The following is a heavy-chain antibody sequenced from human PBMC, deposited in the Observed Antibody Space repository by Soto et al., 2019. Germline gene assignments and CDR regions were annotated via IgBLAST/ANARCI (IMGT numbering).Heavy chain of an antibody. CDR3: LKDKATRYYGMDV. V-gene: IGHV3-9*01. D-gene: IGHD2-15*01. J-gene: IGHJ6*02. CDR1: GFTFDDYS. CDR2: VTWNSDTI. Sequence: EVQLVESGGGLVQPGGSLRLSCAASGFTFDDYSMHWVRQAAGKGLEWVSGVTWNSDTIGYADSVKGRFTISRDNAKNSLYLQMNSLRAQDTALYYCLKDKATRYYGMDVWGQGTTVTVSS.